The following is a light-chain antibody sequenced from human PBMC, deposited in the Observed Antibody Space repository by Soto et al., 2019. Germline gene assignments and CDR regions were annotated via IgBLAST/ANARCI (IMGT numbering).Light chain of an antibody. CDR1: QALSNY. V-gene: IGKV1-9*01. J-gene: IGKJ5*01. Sequence: DIQLTQSPSVLSASVGDTVTITCRASQALSNYLAWYQQKPGKAPDLLIYSASTLQSGVPSRFSGSGSETEFSLTIRALQPEDFATYYCQQAKSFPLTFGQGTRLEIK. CDR3: QQAKSFPLT. CDR2: SAS.